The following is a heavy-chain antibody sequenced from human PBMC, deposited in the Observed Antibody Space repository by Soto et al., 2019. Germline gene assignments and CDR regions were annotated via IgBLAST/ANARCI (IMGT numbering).Heavy chain of an antibody. V-gene: IGHV4-30-2*01. CDR1: GGSISSGGYS. CDR3: ARLTSGYFANFDY. CDR2: IYHSGST. J-gene: IGHJ4*02. Sequence: SETLSLTCAVSGGSISSGGYSWSWIRQPPGKGLEYIGYIYHSGSTYYNPSLKSRVTISVDTSKNQFSLKLSSVTAADTAVYYCARLTSGYFANFDYWGQGTLVTVSS. D-gene: IGHD3-3*01.